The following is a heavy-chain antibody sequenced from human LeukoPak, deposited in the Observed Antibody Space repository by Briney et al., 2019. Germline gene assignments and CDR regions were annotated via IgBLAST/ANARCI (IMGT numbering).Heavy chain of an antibody. V-gene: IGHV4-59*01. J-gene: IGHJ4*02. CDR1: GGSINNYY. CDR2: IYYNGHT. CDR3: ARGDGYNDAVDY. Sequence: KPSETLSLTCTVSGGSINNYYGSWFRQPPGKGLEWIGYIYYNGHTNYNPSLKSRVTLSVDTSKNQFSLKLTSVTAADTAVYFCARGDGYNDAVDYWGQGTLVTVSS. D-gene: IGHD5-24*01.